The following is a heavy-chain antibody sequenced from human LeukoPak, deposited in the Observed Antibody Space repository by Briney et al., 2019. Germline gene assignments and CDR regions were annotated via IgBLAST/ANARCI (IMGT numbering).Heavy chain of an antibody. CDR2: ISAYNGNT. Sequence: ASVKVSCKASGYTFTSYDFSWVRQAPGQGLEWMGWISAYNGNTNYAQKLQGRVTMTTDTSTSTAYMELRSLRSDDTAVYYCARVPRLLGYCSSTSCGGYDYWGQGTLVTVSS. CDR3: ARVPRLLGYCSSTSCGGYDY. V-gene: IGHV1-18*01. J-gene: IGHJ4*02. D-gene: IGHD2-2*01. CDR1: GYTFTSYD.